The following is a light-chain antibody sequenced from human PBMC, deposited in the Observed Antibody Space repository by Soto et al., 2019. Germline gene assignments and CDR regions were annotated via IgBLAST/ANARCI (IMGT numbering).Light chain of an antibody. J-gene: IGLJ1*01. CDR2: EVT. CDR1: SSDIGGYKY. CDR3: SSYTSSGTLYV. Sequence: QSVLTQPASVSGSPGQSITISCTGTSSDIGGYKYVSWYQQHPGKAPKLMIYEVTYRPSGVSDRFSGSKSGNTASLTVSGLPAEDEADYYCSSYTSSGTLYVFGTGTKLTVL. V-gene: IGLV2-14*01.